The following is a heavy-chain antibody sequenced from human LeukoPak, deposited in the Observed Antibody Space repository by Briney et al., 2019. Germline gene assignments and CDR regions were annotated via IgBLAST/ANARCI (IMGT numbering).Heavy chain of an antibody. Sequence: SETLSLIFIVSGYSISSDYNWGWIRQPPGKGLEWIGSIYHTGSTYYNPALKSRVTISIDTSKNQFSLKLSSVTAADTAVYYCARDHDGDYGDSWGQGTLVTVSS. V-gene: IGHV4-38-2*02. CDR1: GYSISSDYN. D-gene: IGHD4-17*01. CDR3: ARDHDGDYGDS. CDR2: IYHTGST. J-gene: IGHJ4*02.